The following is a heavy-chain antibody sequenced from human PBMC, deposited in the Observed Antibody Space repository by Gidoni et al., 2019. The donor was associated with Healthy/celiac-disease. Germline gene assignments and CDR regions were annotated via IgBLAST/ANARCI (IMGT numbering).Heavy chain of an antibody. CDR2: ISSSSSYI. J-gene: IGHJ4*02. D-gene: IGHD3-22*01. CDR3: ARRSRQIYDSSGYPDY. CDR1: GFSFSSYS. Sequence: EVQLVESGGGLVKPGGSVRLSCAASGFSFSSYSMNWVRQAPGKGLEWVSSISSSSSYIYYADSVKGRFTISRDNAKNSLYLQMNSLRAEDTAVYYCARRSRQIYDSSGYPDYWGQGTLVTVSS. V-gene: IGHV3-21*01.